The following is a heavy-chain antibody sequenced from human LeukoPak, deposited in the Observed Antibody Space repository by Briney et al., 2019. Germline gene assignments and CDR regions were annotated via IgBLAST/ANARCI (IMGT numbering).Heavy chain of an antibody. J-gene: IGHJ4*02. Sequence: KPSETLSLNCAVSGYSISSGYYWGLDRQPPRKGLEWIGSIYHSGSTYYNPSLKSRVTISVDTSKNQFSLKLSSVTAADTAVYYCARHESPGGATIHWGQGTLVTVSS. CDR2: IYHSGST. V-gene: IGHV4-38-2*01. CDR3: ARHESPGGATIH. D-gene: IGHD1-26*01. CDR1: GYSISSGYY.